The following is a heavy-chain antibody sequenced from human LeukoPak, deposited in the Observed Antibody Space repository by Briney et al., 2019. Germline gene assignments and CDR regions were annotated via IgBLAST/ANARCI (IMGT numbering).Heavy chain of an antibody. CDR2: VSGSGGST. D-gene: IGHD2-2*01. CDR3: AGRYCSSTSCFYYYYYMDV. V-gene: IGHV3-23*01. CDR1: GFTLRYG. J-gene: IGHJ6*03. Sequence: GGSLRLSCAASGFTLRYGMSWVRQAPGRGLEWVSAVSGSGGSTDYADSVKGRFTISRDNSKNTLYLQMNSLRAEDTAVYYCAGRYCSSTSCFYYYYYMDVWGKGTTVTVSS.